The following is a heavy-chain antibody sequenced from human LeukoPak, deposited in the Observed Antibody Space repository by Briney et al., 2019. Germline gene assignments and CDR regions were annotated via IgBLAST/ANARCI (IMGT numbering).Heavy chain of an antibody. Sequence: SETLSLTCTVSGGSISSGDYSWSWIRQPPGKGLEWIGYIYYSGSTYYNPSLKSRVTISVDRSKNQFSLKLSSVTAADTAVYYCARGVRGVPYFDYWGQGTLVTVSS. CDR2: IYYSGST. J-gene: IGHJ4*02. V-gene: IGHV4-30-4*01. CDR1: GGSISSGDYS. D-gene: IGHD3-10*01. CDR3: ARGVRGVPYFDY.